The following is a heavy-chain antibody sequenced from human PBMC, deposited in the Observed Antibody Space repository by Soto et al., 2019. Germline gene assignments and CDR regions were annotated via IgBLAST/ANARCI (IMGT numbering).Heavy chain of an antibody. CDR1: GGTFSDFA. J-gene: IGHJ6*02. CDR2: SVPRFGSP. Sequence: QVQLVQSGAEMRKPGSSLRVSCKASGGTFSDFAFSWVRQAPGQGLEWMGGSVPRFGSPNYAQKFGGRVTISADTSTSTIYMEVSSLRFDDTAVYLCERDRIQLRLGKYSFNYMDVWGQVTTITVSS. CDR3: ERDRIQLRLGKYSFNYMDV. V-gene: IGHV1-69*06. D-gene: IGHD3-16*01.